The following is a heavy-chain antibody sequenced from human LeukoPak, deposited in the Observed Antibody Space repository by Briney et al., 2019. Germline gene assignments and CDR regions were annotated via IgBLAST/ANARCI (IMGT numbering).Heavy chain of an antibody. D-gene: IGHD3-16*01. Sequence: PGGSLRLSCTASGFTFSNYWMTWVLQAPGKGLERVANINQDGSEKSYVDSLKGRFIISRDNAKNSLSLQMNSLRAEDTAVYTCLGGAGWFDPWGQGTLVTVSS. V-gene: IGHV3-7*01. CDR2: INQDGSEK. CDR3: LGGAGWFDP. CDR1: GFTFSNYW. J-gene: IGHJ5*02.